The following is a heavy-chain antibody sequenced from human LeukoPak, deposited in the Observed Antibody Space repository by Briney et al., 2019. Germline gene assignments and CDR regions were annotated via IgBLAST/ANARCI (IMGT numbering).Heavy chain of an antibody. CDR1: GFRFSSYG. Sequence: GRSLRLSCAASGFRFSSYGMHWVRQAPGKGLEWVAVIWYDGSNTYYADSVKGRFTISRDNSKNTLYLQMNSLRAEETALYYCARDHGSGSYYVDYWGQGTLVTVSS. V-gene: IGHV3-33*01. CDR2: IWYDGSNT. J-gene: IGHJ4*02. D-gene: IGHD3-10*01. CDR3: ARDHGSGSYYVDY.